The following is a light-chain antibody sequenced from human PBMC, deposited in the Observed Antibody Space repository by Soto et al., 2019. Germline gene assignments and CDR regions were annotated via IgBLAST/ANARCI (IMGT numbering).Light chain of an antibody. V-gene: IGKV3-20*01. CDR3: PQYGSSPLT. CDR1: QSVSSVY. J-gene: IGKJ4*01. Sequence: EIVLPQSPGTLSLSPGALATLSCRANQSVSSVYLAWYQQKPGQTPKGPIDRSSSMATGIPDRFSGSGSGTDFTRTISRLEPEDFAVDYCPQYGSSPLTFGRATNVESK. CDR2: RSS.